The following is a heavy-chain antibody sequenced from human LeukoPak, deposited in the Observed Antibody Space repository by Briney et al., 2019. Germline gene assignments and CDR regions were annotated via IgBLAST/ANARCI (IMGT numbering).Heavy chain of an antibody. CDR2: IKGSSDTI. CDR3: AKNTYGGIWGSIDY. D-gene: IGHD4-23*01. Sequence: GGSLRVSCTASGFIFNNYGMNWVRQAPGKGLEWISYIKGSSDTIHYADSVKGRFTISRDNAKNTLSLQMTSLRAEDTAIYYCAKNTYGGIWGSIDYWGQGTLVTVSS. J-gene: IGHJ4*02. CDR1: GFIFNNYG. V-gene: IGHV3-48*01.